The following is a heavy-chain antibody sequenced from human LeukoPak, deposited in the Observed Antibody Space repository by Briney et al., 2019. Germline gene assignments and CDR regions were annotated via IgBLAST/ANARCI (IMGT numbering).Heavy chain of an antibody. CDR3: ASGYDDSSDYHSFDY. CDR1: GGSISGYY. J-gene: IGHJ4*02. D-gene: IGHD3-22*01. Sequence: SETLSLTCTVSGGSISGYYWNWIRQPAGKGLEWIGRIYTSESTNYNPSLKSRVTMSIDTSKNRFSLKLSSVTAADTAVYYCASGYDDSSDYHSFDYWGQGTLVTVSS. V-gene: IGHV4-4*07. CDR2: IYTSEST.